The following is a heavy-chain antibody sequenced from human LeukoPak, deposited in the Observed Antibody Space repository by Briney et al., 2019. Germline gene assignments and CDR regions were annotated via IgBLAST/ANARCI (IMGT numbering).Heavy chain of an antibody. V-gene: IGHV3-64D*06. CDR2: ISSSGGST. D-gene: IGHD3-10*01. J-gene: IGHJ4*02. CDR3: VKDTYGSGSYYNPGGYFDY. Sequence: GGSLRLSCSASGCTFSSYAMHWVRQAPGKGLEYVSAISSSGGSTYYADSVKGRFTISRDNSKNTLYLQMSSLRAEDTAVYYCVKDTYGSGSYYNPGGYFDYWGQGTLVTVSS. CDR1: GCTFSSYA.